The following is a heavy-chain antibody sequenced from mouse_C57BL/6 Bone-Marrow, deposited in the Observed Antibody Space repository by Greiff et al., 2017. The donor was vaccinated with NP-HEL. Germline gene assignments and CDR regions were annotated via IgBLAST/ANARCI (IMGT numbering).Heavy chain of an antibody. CDR2: IYPGSGST. J-gene: IGHJ2*01. D-gene: IGHD1-1*01. CDR1: GYTFTSYW. Sequence: VQLQQPGAELVKPGASVKMSCKASGYTFTSYWITWVKQRPGQGLEWIGDIYPGSGSTNYNEKFKSKATLTVDTSSSTAYMQLSSLTSEDAAVYYCARRPDYYGSSYYFDYWGQGTTLTVSS. V-gene: IGHV1-55*01. CDR3: ARRPDYYGSSYYFDY.